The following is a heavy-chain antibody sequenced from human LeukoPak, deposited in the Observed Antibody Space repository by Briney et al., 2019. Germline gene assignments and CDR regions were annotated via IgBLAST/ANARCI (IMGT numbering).Heavy chain of an antibody. Sequence: ASVKVSCKVSGYTLTELSMRWVRQAPGKGLEWMGGFDPEDGETIYAQQFQGRVTMTEDTSTDTAYMELSSLRSEDTAVYYCATSSAGLLRSYYMDVWGKGTTVTVSS. J-gene: IGHJ6*03. CDR1: GYTLTELS. CDR2: FDPEDGET. D-gene: IGHD3-3*01. V-gene: IGHV1-24*01. CDR3: ATSSAGLLRSYYMDV.